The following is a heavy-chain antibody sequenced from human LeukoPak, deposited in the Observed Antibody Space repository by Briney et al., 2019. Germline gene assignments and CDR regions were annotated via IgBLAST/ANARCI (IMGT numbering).Heavy chain of an antibody. D-gene: IGHD6-6*01. V-gene: IGHV3-23*01. CDR3: AKVEAARPGGHLVG. J-gene: IGHJ4*02. Sequence: GESLKISCAASGFTFSSYAMSWVRQAPGKGLEWVSAISGSGGSTYCADSVKGRFTISRDYSKNTLYLQMNSLRAEDTAVYYCAKVEAARPGGHLVGWGQGTLVTVSS. CDR2: ISGSGGST. CDR1: GFTFSSYA.